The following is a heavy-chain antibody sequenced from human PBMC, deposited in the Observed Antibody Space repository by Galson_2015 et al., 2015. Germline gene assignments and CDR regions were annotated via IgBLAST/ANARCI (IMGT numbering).Heavy chain of an antibody. Sequence: SLRLSCEAYGFTFSGSWMSWVRQAPGKGLEWVANIKQDGSEKYYVDSGKGRFTISRDNAKNSLYLQMNSQRAEDTAVYYCAREIYCIGGCCIASENWVQGTMVTVSS. CDR3: AREIYCIGGCCIASEN. CDR2: IKQDGSEK. D-gene: IGHD2-15*01. V-gene: IGHV3-7*01. CDR1: GFTFSGSW. J-gene: IGHJ3*02.